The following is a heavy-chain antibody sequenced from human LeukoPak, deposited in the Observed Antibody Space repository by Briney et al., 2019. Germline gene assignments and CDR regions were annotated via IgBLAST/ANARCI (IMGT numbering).Heavy chain of an antibody. D-gene: IGHD6-19*01. CDR2: ISSSSIYI. Sequence: GGSLRLSCVASGFAFSSYSMNWVRQAPGKGLEWVSSISSSSIYIYYADSVQGRFTISRDNAKNSLYLQMNSLRAEDTAVYYCAKDRQRIAVAGNDYWGQGTLVTVSS. CDR1: GFAFSSYS. CDR3: AKDRQRIAVAGNDY. J-gene: IGHJ4*02. V-gene: IGHV3-21*03.